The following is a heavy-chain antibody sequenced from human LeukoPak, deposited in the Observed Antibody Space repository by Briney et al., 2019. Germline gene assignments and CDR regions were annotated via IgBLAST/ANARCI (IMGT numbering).Heavy chain of an antibody. CDR1: VASITTSY. J-gene: IGHJ4*02. D-gene: IGHD4-17*01. CDR2: IYYSGGT. V-gene: IGHV4-59*01. Sequence: SKTLALTCTVSVASITTSYWSWIRQPPGKGLEWIGYIYYSGGTNYNPSLKSRVTISVDTSKNQFSLKLSSVTAADTAVYFCARGPVTTGYFAYWGQGTLVTVSS. CDR3: ARGPVTTGYFAY.